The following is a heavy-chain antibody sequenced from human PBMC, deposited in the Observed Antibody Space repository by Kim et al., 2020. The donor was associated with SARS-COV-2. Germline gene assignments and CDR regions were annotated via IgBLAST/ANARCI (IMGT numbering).Heavy chain of an antibody. CDR3: ARPNDILTGYVAFDI. Sequence: DAVKGRVTISRDNSRNTLYLKMDSLRAEETAVYYCARPNDILTGYVAFDIWGQGTMVTVSS. V-gene: IGHV3-30*07. D-gene: IGHD3-9*01. J-gene: IGHJ3*02.